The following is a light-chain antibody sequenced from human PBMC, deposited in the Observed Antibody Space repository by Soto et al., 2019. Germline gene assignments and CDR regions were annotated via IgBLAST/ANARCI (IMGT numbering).Light chain of an antibody. CDR3: QQRSVWPPSIT. J-gene: IGKJ5*01. CDR2: DAS. CDR1: QSVSSSS. Sequence: ETVLTQSPGTLSLSPGERATLSCRASQSVSSSSLAWYQQKPGQAPRLLIFDASTRATGIPARFSGSGSETDFTLTISTLEPEDFAVYYCQQRSVWPPSITFGQGTRLEIK. V-gene: IGKV3D-20*02.